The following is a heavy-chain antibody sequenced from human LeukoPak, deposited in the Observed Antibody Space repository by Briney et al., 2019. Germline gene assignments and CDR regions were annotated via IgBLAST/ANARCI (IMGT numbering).Heavy chain of an antibody. CDR3: ARGRIVLMVYAIYDY. V-gene: IGHV1-69*05. D-gene: IGHD2-8*01. CDR2: IIPIFGTA. J-gene: IGHJ4*02. CDR1: GGTFSSYA. Sequence: SVKVSCKASGGTFSSYAISWVRQAPGQRLEWMGGIIPIFGTANYAQKFQGRVTITTDESTSTAYMELSSLRSEDTAVYYCARGRIVLMVYAIYDYWGQGALVTVSS.